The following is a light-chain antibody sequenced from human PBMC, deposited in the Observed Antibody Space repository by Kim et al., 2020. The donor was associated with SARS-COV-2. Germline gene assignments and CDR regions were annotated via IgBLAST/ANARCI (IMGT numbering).Light chain of an antibody. CDR3: QQRSSWPRVT. CDR1: QSVTTY. Sequence: PGERATLSCRASQSVTTYLAWYQHRPGQAPRLLISDASNRATGVPARFSGSGSGTDFTLTISSLEPEDFAVYYCQQRSSWPRVTFGQGTRLEIK. V-gene: IGKV3-11*01. J-gene: IGKJ5*01. CDR2: DAS.